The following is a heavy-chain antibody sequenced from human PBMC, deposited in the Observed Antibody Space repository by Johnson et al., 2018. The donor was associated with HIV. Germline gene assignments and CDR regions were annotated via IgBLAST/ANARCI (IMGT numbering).Heavy chain of an antibody. J-gene: IGHJ3*02. D-gene: IGHD6-19*01. Sequence: VQLVESGGGVARPGGSLRLSCEASGFSFDEYDMSWVRQAPGKGLEWVSGINWNGATPGSADSVKGRFTISRDNAQHFLYLQMNSLRGEDTALYYCVRDTYYCERDGYSSGWYGNDAFDIWGQGTMVTVSS. V-gene: IGHV3-20*04. CDR3: VRDTYYCERDGYSSGWYGNDAFDI. CDR2: INWNGATP. CDR1: GFSFDEYD.